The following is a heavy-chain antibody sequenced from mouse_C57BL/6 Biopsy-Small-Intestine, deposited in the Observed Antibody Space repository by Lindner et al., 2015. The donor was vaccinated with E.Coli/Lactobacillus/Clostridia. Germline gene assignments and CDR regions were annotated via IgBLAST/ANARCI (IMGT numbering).Heavy chain of an antibody. V-gene: IGHV1-4*01. CDR1: GYTFTSYT. CDR3: ARSNWDEAMDY. J-gene: IGHJ4*01. D-gene: IGHD4-1*02. Sequence: VQLQESGAELARPGASVKMSCKASGYTFTSYTMHWVKQRPGQGLEWIGYSNPTSGYTKYNQEFKDKATLTADKSSSTAYMQLSSLTSEDSAVYYCARSNWDEAMDYWGQGTSVTVSS. CDR2: SNPTSGYT.